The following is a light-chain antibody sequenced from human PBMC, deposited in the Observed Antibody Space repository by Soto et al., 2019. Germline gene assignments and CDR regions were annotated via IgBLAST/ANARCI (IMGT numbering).Light chain of an antibody. V-gene: IGKV1-39*01. CDR2: AAS. CDR1: QRSSSY. J-gene: IGKJ3*01. Sequence: DIQMTQSPSSLSASVGDRVTITCRASQRSSSYLNWYQQKPGKAPKLLIYAASSLQSGVPSRFSGSGSGTDFTLTISSLQPEDFAAYFCQHSYSTPFTFGPGTKVHIK. CDR3: QHSYSTPFT.